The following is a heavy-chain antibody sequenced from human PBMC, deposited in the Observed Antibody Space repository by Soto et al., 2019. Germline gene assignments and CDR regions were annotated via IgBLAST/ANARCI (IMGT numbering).Heavy chain of an antibody. J-gene: IGHJ6*02. CDR3: ARDRSAYGMDV. V-gene: IGHV1-69*13. CDR2: IFPFFDRT. Sequence: GASVKVSCKTSGGAFLDYAISWVRQAPGQGLEWMGGIFPFFDRTTYAQHFQGRLTITADESTSTAYMELSSLRSEDTAVYYCARDRSAYGMDVWGQGTTVTVSS. CDR1: GGAFLDYA.